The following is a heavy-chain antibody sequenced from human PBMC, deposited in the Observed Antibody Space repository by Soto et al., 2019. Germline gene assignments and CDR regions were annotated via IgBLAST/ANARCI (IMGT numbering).Heavy chain of an antibody. CDR2: IYYSGST. CDR1: GGSISSYY. D-gene: IGHD2-15*01. CDR3: ARVNIVVVVAAEYNWFDP. Sequence: SETLSLTCTVSGGSISSYYWSWIRQPPGKGLEWIGYIYYSGSTNYNPSLKSRVTISLNTSKNQFSLKLSYVTAADTDEYYCARVNIVVVVAAEYNWFDPWGQGTLVTVSS. V-gene: IGHV4-59*01. J-gene: IGHJ5*02.